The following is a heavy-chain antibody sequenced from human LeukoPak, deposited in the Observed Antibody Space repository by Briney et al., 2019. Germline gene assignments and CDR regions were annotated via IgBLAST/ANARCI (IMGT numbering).Heavy chain of an antibody. Sequence: SGGSLRLSCAASGFTFSSYSMNWVRQAPGKGLEWVSYISSSSSTIYSADSVKGRFTISRDNAKNSLYLQMNSLRAEDTAVYYCALLTGMATTSNAFDIWGQGTMVTVSS. J-gene: IGHJ3*02. CDR1: GFTFSSYS. V-gene: IGHV3-48*01. CDR2: ISSSSSTI. D-gene: IGHD5-24*01. CDR3: ALLTGMATTSNAFDI.